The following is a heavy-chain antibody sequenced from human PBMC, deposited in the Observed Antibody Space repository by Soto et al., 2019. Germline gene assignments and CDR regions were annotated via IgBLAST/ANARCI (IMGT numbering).Heavy chain of an antibody. J-gene: IGHJ4*02. CDR1: GGSFSGYY. CDR2: INHSGST. V-gene: IGHV4-34*01. D-gene: IGHD3-9*01. Sequence: QVQLHQWGAGLLKPSETLSLTCAVYGGSFSGYYWRWVRQPPGKGLEWIGEINHSGSTNYNPSLKSRVPISVDTSKNQFSLKLSSVTAADTAVYYWARGAYILAGYYLDYWGQGTLVTVSS. CDR3: ARGAYILAGYYLDY.